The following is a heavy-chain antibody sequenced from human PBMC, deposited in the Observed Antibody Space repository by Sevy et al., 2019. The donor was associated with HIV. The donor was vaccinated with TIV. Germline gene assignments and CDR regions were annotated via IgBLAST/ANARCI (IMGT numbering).Heavy chain of an antibody. D-gene: IGHD1-26*01. CDR3: ARVRVGATMDFDH. CDR1: GYTFTGYF. Sequence: ASVKVSCKASGYTFTGYFMHWVRQAPGQGLEWMGRINPNRGDTNYAQKFQDRVTMTRDTSISTTYMELSRLRSDDTAIYYCARVRVGATMDFDHWGQGALVTVSS. CDR2: INPNRGDT. V-gene: IGHV1-2*06. J-gene: IGHJ4*02.